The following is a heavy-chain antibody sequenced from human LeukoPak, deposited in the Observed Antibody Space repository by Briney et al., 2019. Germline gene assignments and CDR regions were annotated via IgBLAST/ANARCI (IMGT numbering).Heavy chain of an antibody. CDR1: GGSISIYY. CDR3: ASLLYSSSWYPSIDY. D-gene: IGHD6-13*01. Sequence: PAETLSLTCTVSGGSISIYYWNWIRQPPGKGLEWIGYIYNSGSSTIYNPSLKSRVTISVDTSKNQFSLKLSSVTAADTAVYYCASLLYSSSWYPSIDYWGQGTLVTVSS. J-gene: IGHJ4*02. CDR2: IYNSGSST. V-gene: IGHV4-4*08.